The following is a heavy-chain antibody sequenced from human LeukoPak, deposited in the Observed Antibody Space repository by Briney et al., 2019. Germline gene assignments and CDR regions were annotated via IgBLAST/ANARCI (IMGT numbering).Heavy chain of an antibody. D-gene: IGHD4-17*01. Sequence: SETPSLTCAVFGGSFSGYYWSWIRQSPGKGLEWIGDITHSGSTNYNPSLKSRVTVSVDTSKNQYSLKVISVTAADTAVYYCARQDYDDYYFDYWGQGTLVTVSS. CDR2: ITHSGST. CDR3: ARQDYDDYYFDY. CDR1: GGSFSGYY. V-gene: IGHV4-34*01. J-gene: IGHJ4*02.